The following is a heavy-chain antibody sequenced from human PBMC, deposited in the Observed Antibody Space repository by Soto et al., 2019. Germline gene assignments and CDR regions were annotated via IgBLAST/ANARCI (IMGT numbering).Heavy chain of an antibody. V-gene: IGHV4-30-4*01. Sequence: SETLSLTCTVSGGSISSGDYYWSWIRQPPGKGLEWIGYIYYSGSTYYNPSLKSRVTISVDTSKNQFSLKLSSVTAADTAVYYCARGIDDYGDYDPNSFFDPWGQGTLVTSPQ. J-gene: IGHJ5*02. D-gene: IGHD4-17*01. CDR2: IYYSGST. CDR3: ARGIDDYGDYDPNSFFDP. CDR1: GGSISSGDYY.